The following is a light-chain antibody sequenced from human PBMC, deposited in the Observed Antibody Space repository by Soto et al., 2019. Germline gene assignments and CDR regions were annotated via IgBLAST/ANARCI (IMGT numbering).Light chain of an antibody. Sequence: EVVLTQSPVTVSLSPGQRATLSCRASQSISSNLAWYQQKPGQAPRLLISDASNRATGIPARFSGSGSGTEFTLTISSLEPEDFGVYYCQQRSNWPPEWTFGQGTKVEIK. CDR2: DAS. CDR1: QSISSN. V-gene: IGKV3-11*01. CDR3: QQRSNWPPEWT. J-gene: IGKJ1*01.